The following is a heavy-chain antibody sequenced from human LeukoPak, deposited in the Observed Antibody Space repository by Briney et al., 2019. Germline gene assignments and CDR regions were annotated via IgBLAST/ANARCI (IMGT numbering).Heavy chain of an antibody. Sequence: GGSLRLSCAVSGFTFSNYAMHWVRQAPGKGLEWVALISYDGTNEYYADSVKGRFTISRDNAKNSLYLQMNSLRAEDTAVYYCARDIVGATGDAFDIWGQGTMVTVSS. J-gene: IGHJ3*02. V-gene: IGHV3-30*03. CDR2: ISYDGTNE. D-gene: IGHD1-26*01. CDR1: GFTFSNYA. CDR3: ARDIVGATGDAFDI.